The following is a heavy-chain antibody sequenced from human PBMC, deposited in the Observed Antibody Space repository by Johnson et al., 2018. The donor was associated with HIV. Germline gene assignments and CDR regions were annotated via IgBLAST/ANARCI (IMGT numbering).Heavy chain of an antibody. CDR3: ARGAEYGGNFGALDI. Sequence: QVQLVESGGGVVQPGRSLRLSCAASGFTFSSYAVQWVRQAPDKGLEWVAVISYDGSKKYYADSVRGRFTISRDNSKNTRYLQMNSLRDEDTAVYYCARGAEYGGNFGALDIWGQGTMVTVSS. J-gene: IGHJ3*02. CDR2: ISYDGSKK. CDR1: GFTFSSYA. D-gene: IGHD4-23*01. V-gene: IGHV3-30-3*01.